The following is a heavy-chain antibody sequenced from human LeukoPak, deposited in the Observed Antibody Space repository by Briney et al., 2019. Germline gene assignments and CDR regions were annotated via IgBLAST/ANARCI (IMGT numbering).Heavy chain of an antibody. CDR2: ITSSGTYI. Sequence: PGGSLRLSCAASGFTFNNYNMNWVRQVPGRALEWVSSITSSGTYIFYADSVKGRFTISRDNSKNTLYLQMNSLRAEDTAVYYCARGLGSGSSPRPADYWGQGTLVTVSS. V-gene: IGHV3-21*01. J-gene: IGHJ4*02. D-gene: IGHD3-10*01. CDR3: ARGLGSGSSPRPADY. CDR1: GFTFNNYN.